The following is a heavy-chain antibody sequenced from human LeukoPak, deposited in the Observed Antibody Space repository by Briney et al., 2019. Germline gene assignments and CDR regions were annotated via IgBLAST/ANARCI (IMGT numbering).Heavy chain of an antibody. CDR1: GFTFSSYA. CDR2: ISYDGSNK. J-gene: IGHJ4*02. Sequence: PGGSLRLSCAASGFTFSSYAMHWVRQAPGKGLEWVAVISYDGSNKYYADSVKGRFTISRDNSKNTLYLQMNSLRAEDTAVYYCASTPGYYLYYFDYWGQGPLVTVSS. D-gene: IGHD3-22*01. V-gene: IGHV3-30-3*01. CDR3: ASTPGYYLYYFDY.